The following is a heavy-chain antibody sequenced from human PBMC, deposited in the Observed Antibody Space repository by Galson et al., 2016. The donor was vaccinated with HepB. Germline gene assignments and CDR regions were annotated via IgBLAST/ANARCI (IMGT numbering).Heavy chain of an antibody. CDR3: VRRVQGRWRFSGGDTLDI. Sequence: QSGAEVKKPGESLKISCKGSGYTFTNYWIGWVRQMPGKGLEWMGLIYPGDSDTRYSPSFQGQVTISADKSISTAYLQWSSLKASDTTMYYCVRRVQGRWRFSGGDTLDIWGQGTMVTVSS. J-gene: IGHJ3*02. CDR1: GYTFTNYW. D-gene: IGHD5-24*01. V-gene: IGHV5-51*01. CDR2: IYPGDSDT.